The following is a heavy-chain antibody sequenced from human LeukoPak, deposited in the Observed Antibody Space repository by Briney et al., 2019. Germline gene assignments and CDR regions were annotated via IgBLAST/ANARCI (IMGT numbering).Heavy chain of an antibody. CDR2: IYHSGGT. V-gene: IGHV4-38-2*01. CDR3: ARVHLAAAATGYYYYGMDV. D-gene: IGHD6-13*01. J-gene: IGHJ6*04. CDR1: GYSISSGYY. Sequence: SETLSLTCAVSGYSISSGYYWGWIRQPPGKGLEWIGSIYHSGGTYYNPSLKSRVTISVDTSKNQFSLKLSSVTAADTAVYYCARVHLAAAATGYYYYGMDVWGKGTTVTVSS.